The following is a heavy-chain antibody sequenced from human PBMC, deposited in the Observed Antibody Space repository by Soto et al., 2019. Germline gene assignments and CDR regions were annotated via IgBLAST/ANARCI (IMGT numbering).Heavy chain of an antibody. D-gene: IGHD6-13*01. J-gene: IGHJ6*02. CDR1: GYTFTSYG. CDR3: ATYSSSWYGELYYYYYGMDV. Sequence: GASVKVSCKASGYTFTSYGISWVRQAPRQGLEWMGWISAYNGNTNYAQKLQGRVTMTTDTSTSTAYMELRSLRSDDTAVYYCATYSSSWYGELYYYYYGMDVWGQGTTVTVSS. CDR2: ISAYNGNT. V-gene: IGHV1-18*01.